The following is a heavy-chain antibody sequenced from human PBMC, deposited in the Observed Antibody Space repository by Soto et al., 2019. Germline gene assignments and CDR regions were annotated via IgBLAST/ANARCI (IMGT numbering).Heavy chain of an antibody. V-gene: IGHV1-69*04. Sequence: SVKVSCKASGGTFSSYTISWVRQAPGQGLEWMGRIIPILGIANYAQKFQGRVTITADKSTSTAYMELSSLRSEDTAVYYCARDPSFGWGSYYLTISPNGSYWGQGTLVTVSS. CDR2: IIPILGIA. CDR3: ARDPSFGWGSYYLTISPNGSY. D-gene: IGHD3-10*01. J-gene: IGHJ4*02. CDR1: GGTFSSYT.